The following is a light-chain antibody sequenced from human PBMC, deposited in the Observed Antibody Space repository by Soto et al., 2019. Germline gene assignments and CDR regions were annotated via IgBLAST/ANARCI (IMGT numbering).Light chain of an antibody. Sequence: QSALTQPASVSGSPGQSITISCTGTSSDIGGYNYVCWYQQHPGKAPKLIIYDVSNRPSGVSNRFSGSKSGNTASLSISGLQADDEADYYCSLYISSSTLHVVFGGGTNVTVL. CDR2: DVS. CDR1: SSDIGGYNY. J-gene: IGLJ2*01. V-gene: IGLV2-14*01. CDR3: SLYISSSTLHVV.